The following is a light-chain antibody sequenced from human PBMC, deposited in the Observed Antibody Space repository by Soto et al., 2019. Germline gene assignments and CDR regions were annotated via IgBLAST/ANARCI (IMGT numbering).Light chain of an antibody. J-gene: IGKJ1*01. CDR1: RSISDW. Sequence: DIQTTQSPSSMSPSVGDSVTITCGASRSISDWLAWYQQKPGKAPELLIFDASNLKSGVSSRFSGSGSGTEFTLTISSLKHDDFATYYCQQYNSYFQTFGQGTKVDIK. CDR2: DAS. CDR3: QQYNSYFQT. V-gene: IGKV1-5*01.